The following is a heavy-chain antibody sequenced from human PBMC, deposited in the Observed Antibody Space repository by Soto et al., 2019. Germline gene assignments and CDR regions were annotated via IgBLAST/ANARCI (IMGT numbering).Heavy chain of an antibody. CDR1: GGSISSYY. CDR2: IYYSGST. Sequence: QVQLQESGPGLVKPSETLSLTCTVSGGSISSYYWSWIRQPPGKGLEWIGYIYYSGSTNYNPSLKCRGTVSVDTSKNQFSLKLSSVTAADTAVYYCARDAGGWFFFDYWGQGTLVTVSS. J-gene: IGHJ4*02. V-gene: IGHV4-59*01. D-gene: IGHD2-15*01. CDR3: ARDAGGWFFFDY.